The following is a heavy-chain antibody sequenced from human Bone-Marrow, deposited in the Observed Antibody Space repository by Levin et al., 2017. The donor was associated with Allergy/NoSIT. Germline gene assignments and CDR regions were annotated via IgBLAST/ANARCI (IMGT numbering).Heavy chain of an antibody. CDR2: ISSSGTTI. J-gene: IGHJ4*02. CDR3: ARGDILSPSGFVGY. CDR1: GITFSDYY. D-gene: IGHD2-15*01. Sequence: MAGGSLRLSCAVSGITFSDYYMTWIRQAPGKGLEWISYISSSGTTIYYADSVKDRFTISRDHAKNSVYLQMTSLIAEDTAVYYCARGDILSPSGFVGYWGQGTLVTVSS. V-gene: IGHV3-11*01.